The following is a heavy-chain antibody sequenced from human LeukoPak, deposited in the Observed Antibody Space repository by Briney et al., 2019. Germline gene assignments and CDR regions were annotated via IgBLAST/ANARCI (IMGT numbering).Heavy chain of an antibody. CDR1: GYSFTSYW. J-gene: IGHJ6*02. Sequence: GESLKISCKGSGYSFTSYWIGWVRQMPGKGLEWMGISYPRDSDTRYSPSFQGQVTISADKSISTAYLQWSSLKASHTAMYYCARHPLAYCGGDCYLPDYYGMDVWGQRTTATVSS. D-gene: IGHD2-21*02. CDR3: ARHPLAYCGGDCYLPDYYGMDV. CDR2: SYPRDSDT. V-gene: IGHV5-51*01.